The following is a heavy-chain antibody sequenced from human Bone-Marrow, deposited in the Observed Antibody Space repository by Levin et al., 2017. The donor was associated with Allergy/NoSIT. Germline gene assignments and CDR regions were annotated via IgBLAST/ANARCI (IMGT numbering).Heavy chain of an antibody. CDR3: ARDWGMPRMDV. D-gene: IGHD3-16*01. CDR2: INRDGTTT. CDR1: GFTFSSYW. Sequence: LTGGSLRLSCASSGFTFSSYWMHWVRQAPGKGLVWVSRINRDGTTTTYADSVKGRFTISRDNAKNTLYLQMNSLRADDTAVYYCARDWGMPRMDVWGQGTTVTVSS. V-gene: IGHV3-74*01. J-gene: IGHJ6*02.